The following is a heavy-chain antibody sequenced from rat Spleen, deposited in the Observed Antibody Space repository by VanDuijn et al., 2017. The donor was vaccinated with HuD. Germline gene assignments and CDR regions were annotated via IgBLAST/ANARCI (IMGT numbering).Heavy chain of an antibody. CDR2: IGPSGGST. CDR3: ARHGGDYGSYFDY. J-gene: IGHJ2*01. D-gene: IGHD1-3*01. V-gene: IGHV5-25*01. CDR1: GFTFSNYY. Sequence: EVQLVESGGGLVQPGRSLKLSCAASGFTFSNYYMAWVRQAPTKGLEWVASIGPSGGSTYYRDSVKGRFTISRDSAESTLYLQMDSLRSEDTATYYCARHGGDYGSYFDYWGQGVMVTVSS.